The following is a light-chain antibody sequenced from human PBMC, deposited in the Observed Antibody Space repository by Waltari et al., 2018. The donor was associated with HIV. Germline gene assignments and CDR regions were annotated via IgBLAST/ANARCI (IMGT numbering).Light chain of an antibody. CDR3: AAWDDSLSGLV. CDR1: SSNIGSNY. Sequence: QSVLTQPPSASGTPGQRVTISCSGSSSNIGSNYGYWYQQLPGTAPKLPIYRNNPRPSGVPDRFSGSKSGTSASLAISGLRSEDEADYYCAAWDDSLSGLVFGGGTKVTVL. V-gene: IGLV1-47*01. J-gene: IGLJ3*02. CDR2: RNN.